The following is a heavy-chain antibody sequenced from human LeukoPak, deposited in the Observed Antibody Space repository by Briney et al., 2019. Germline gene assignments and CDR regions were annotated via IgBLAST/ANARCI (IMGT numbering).Heavy chain of an antibody. CDR2: IYYSGST. Sequence: PSETLSLTCTVSGGSISSSSYYWGWIRQPPGKGLEWIGSIYYSGSTYYNPSLKSRVTISVDTSKNQFSLKLSSVTAADTAVYYCARGRRDRLRYEQWLVDHRGAYYYYMDVWGKGTTVTVSS. CDR3: ARGRRDRLRYEQWLVDHRGAYYYYMDV. J-gene: IGHJ6*03. V-gene: IGHV4-39*07. CDR1: GGSISSSSYY. D-gene: IGHD6-19*01.